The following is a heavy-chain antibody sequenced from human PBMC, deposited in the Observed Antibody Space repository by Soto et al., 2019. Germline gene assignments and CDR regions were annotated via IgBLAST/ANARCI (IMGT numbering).Heavy chain of an antibody. Sequence: GGSLRLSCAASGFTFSNAWMSWVRQAPGKGLEWVGRIKSKTDGGTTDYAAPVKGRFTISRDDSKNTLYLQMNSLKTEDTAVYYCTTDGPQGLAAPTRKIDYWGQGTLVTVSS. CDR3: TTDGPQGLAAPTRKIDY. D-gene: IGHD6-13*01. V-gene: IGHV3-15*01. J-gene: IGHJ4*02. CDR2: IKSKTDGGTT. CDR1: GFTFSNAW.